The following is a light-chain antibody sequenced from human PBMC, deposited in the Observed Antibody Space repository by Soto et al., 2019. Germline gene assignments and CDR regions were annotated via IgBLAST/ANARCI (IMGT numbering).Light chain of an antibody. J-gene: IGKJ5*01. CDR2: AAS. Sequence: EIVLTQSPGTLSLSPGERATLSCRASQSVSSNYLAWFQQKPGQAPRLLIYAASSRATGIPDRFSGSGSGTDFTLTINSLEPEDFAVYYCQQRSNWPSITFGQGTRLEI. V-gene: IGKV3D-20*02. CDR3: QQRSNWPSIT. CDR1: QSVSSNY.